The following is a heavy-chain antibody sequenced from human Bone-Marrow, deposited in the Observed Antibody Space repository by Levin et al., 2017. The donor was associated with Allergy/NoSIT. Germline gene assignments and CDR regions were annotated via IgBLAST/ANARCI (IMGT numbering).Heavy chain of an antibody. CDR2: ISGNIVNR. D-gene: IGHD3-10*01. CDR1: GFIFSSYG. V-gene: IGHV3-23*01. J-gene: IGHJ3*01. CDR3: AKDRGFGSGAYGAFDF. Sequence: GGSLRLSCAGSGFIFSSYGMNWVRQAPGKGLEWVSGISGNIVNRYYADSVKGRFTVSRDNSKNTLYLQMNSLRVEDTAIYYCAKDRGFGSGAYGAFDFWGQGTMVTVSS.